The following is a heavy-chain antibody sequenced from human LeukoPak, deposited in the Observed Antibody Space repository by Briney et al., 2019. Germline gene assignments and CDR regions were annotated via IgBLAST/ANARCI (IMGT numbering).Heavy chain of an antibody. CDR2: VHPDTGYA. CDR1: GYPFTTYE. Sequence: ASVKVSCKTSGYPFTTYEINWVRQAAGQGLEWMGWVHPDTGYADYAQKFQGRVTMTSDTSISTAYMELSSLRSDDTAVYFCARGPRDDPWGQGTLVTVSS. CDR3: ARGPRDDP. J-gene: IGHJ5*02. V-gene: IGHV1-8*01.